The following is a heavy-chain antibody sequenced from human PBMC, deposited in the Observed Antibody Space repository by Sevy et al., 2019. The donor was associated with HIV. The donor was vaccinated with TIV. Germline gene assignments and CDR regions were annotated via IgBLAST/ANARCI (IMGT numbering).Heavy chain of an antibody. CDR2: LYYSGST. Sequence: SETLSLTCTVSGASINTFYWSWIRQPPGKGLEWIGYLYYSGSTNYNPSLHSRVTISVDTSKNQFSLKLSSVTAADSAVYYCARGQYSYGYWREFDYWGQGTLVTVSS. CDR3: ARGQYSYGYWREFDY. J-gene: IGHJ4*02. V-gene: IGHV4-59*01. CDR1: GASINTFY. D-gene: IGHD5-18*01.